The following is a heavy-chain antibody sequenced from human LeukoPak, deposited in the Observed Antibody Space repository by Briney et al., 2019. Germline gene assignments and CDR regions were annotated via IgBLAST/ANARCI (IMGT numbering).Heavy chain of an antibody. CDR3: ASTNSGRLDAFDI. CDR2: IYYSGST. Sequence: SETLSLTCTVSGGSISSYYWSWIRQPPGKGLEWIGYIYYSGSTNYNPSLKSRVTISVDTSKNQFSLKLSSVTAADTAVYYCASTNSGRLDAFDIWGQGIMVTVSS. V-gene: IGHV4-59*01. J-gene: IGHJ3*02. D-gene: IGHD1-26*01. CDR1: GGSISSYY.